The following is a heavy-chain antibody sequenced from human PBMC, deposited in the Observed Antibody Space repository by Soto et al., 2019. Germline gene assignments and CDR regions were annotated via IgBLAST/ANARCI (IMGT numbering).Heavy chain of an antibody. D-gene: IGHD6-6*01. CDR2: ISGSGGST. V-gene: IGHV3-23*01. Sequence: HPGGSLRLSCAASGFTFSSYAMSWVRQAPGKGLEWVSAISGSGGSTYYADSVKGRFTISRDNSKNTLYLQMNSLRAEDTAVYYCAKDQRALPLAIYSSSSFMWFDPWGQGTLVTVSS. CDR3: AKDQRALPLAIYSSSSFMWFDP. CDR1: GFTFSSYA. J-gene: IGHJ5*02.